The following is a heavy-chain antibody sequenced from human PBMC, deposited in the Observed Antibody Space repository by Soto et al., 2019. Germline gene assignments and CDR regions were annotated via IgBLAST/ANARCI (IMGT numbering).Heavy chain of an antibody. CDR3: ARGGDFGSGKGDYYYYGMDV. CDR1: GGTFSSYA. J-gene: IGHJ6*02. D-gene: IGHD3-3*01. Sequence: ASVKVSCKASGGTFSSYAISWVRQAPGQGLEWMGGIIPIFGTANYAQKFQGRVTITADESTSTAYMELSSLRSEDTAVYYCARGGDFGSGKGDYYYYGMDVWGQGSTVTV. CDR2: IIPIFGTA. V-gene: IGHV1-69*13.